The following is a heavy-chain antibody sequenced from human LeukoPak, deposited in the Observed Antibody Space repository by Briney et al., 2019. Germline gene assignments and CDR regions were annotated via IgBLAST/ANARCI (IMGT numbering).Heavy chain of an antibody. J-gene: IGHJ3*02. CDR1: GGSISSGDYY. D-gene: IGHD3-22*01. Sequence: SETLSLTCTVSGGSISSGDYYWSWIRQPPGKGLEWIGYIYYSGSTYYNPSLKSRVTISVDTSKNQFSLKLSSVTAADTAVYYCARAVYDSSGYYYVGDAFDIWGQGTMVTVSS. V-gene: IGHV4-30-4*01. CDR3: ARAVYDSSGYYYVGDAFDI. CDR2: IYYSGST.